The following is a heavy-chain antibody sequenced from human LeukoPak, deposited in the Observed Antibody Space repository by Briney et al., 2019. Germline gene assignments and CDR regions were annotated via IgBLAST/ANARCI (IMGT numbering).Heavy chain of an antibody. Sequence: PGGSRRLSCAASGFTFSNYAMSWGRQAPGKGREGVSAISGSGGSTYYADSVKGRFTISRDNSNNTLYLQMNSLRAEDTAVYYCAKDGGFWSGYYSYYYMDVWGKGTTVTVSS. V-gene: IGHV3-23*01. CDR3: AKDGGFWSGYYSYYYMDV. J-gene: IGHJ6*03. D-gene: IGHD3-3*01. CDR1: GFTFSNYA. CDR2: ISGSGGST.